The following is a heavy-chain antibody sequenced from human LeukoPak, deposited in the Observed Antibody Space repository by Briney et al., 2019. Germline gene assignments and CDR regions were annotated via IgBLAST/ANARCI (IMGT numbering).Heavy chain of an antibody. CDR1: GYTFTSYY. CDR2: INPSGGST. Sequence: ASVKVSCKASGYTFTSYYMHWVRQAPGQGLVWMGIINPSGGSTSYAQKFQGRVTMTRDTSTSTVYMELSSLRSEDTAVYYCARWTTSRPFDYWGQGTLVTVSS. D-gene: IGHD2-2*01. J-gene: IGHJ4*02. V-gene: IGHV1-46*01. CDR3: ARWTTSRPFDY.